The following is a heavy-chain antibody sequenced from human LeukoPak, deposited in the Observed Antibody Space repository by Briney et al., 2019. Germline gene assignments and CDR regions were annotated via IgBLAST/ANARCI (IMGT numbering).Heavy chain of an antibody. J-gene: IGHJ6*03. V-gene: IGHV4-34*01. D-gene: IGHD6-13*01. Sequence: PSETLSLTCAVSGGPISSGGYYWSWIRQPPGKGLEWIGEINHSGSTNYNPSLKSRVTISVDTSKNQFSLKLSSVTAADTAVYYCARPPAVAAADYYYYMDVWGKGTTVTVSS. CDR2: INHSGST. CDR3: ARPPAVAAADYYYYMDV. CDR1: GGPISSGGYY.